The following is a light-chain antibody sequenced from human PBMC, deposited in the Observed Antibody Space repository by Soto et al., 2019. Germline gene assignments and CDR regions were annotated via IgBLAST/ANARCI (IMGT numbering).Light chain of an antibody. CDR2: AAS. CDR1: QGIRNY. V-gene: IGKV1-27*01. Sequence: DIQMTQSPSSLSASVGDRVTITCRASQGIRNYLAWFQQKPGKVPKLLIYAASTLQSGVPSRFSGSGSGTAFTLTISSLQPEDVATYYCQKYNSARWTFGQGTKVEIK. J-gene: IGKJ1*01. CDR3: QKYNSARWT.